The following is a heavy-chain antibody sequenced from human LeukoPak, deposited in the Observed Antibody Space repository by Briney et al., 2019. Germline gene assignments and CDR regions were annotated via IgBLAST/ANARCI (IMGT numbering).Heavy chain of an antibody. CDR2: IYYSGST. V-gene: IGHV4-59*07. J-gene: IGHJ5*02. D-gene: IGHD6-19*01. CDR3: AEGPVHHHDARFAP. CDR1: GGSISSYY. Sequence: SDTLSLTCTVSGGSISSYYWSWIRQPPGKGLEWVGYIYYSGSTNYNPSLKSRVTISVDTSKNQFSLKLSSVTAADTAVYYLAEGPVHHHDARFAPWGQGTPVTVSS.